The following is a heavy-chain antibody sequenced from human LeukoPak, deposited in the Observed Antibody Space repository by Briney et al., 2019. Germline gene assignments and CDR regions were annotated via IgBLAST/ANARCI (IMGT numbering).Heavy chain of an antibody. CDR2: IKQDGSEK. D-gene: IGHD3-22*01. CDR3: AREYYDSSGYQPYYFDY. Sequence: GGSLRLSCAASGFTFSSYWMSWVRQAPGKGPEWVANIKQDGSEKYYVDSVKGRFTISRDNAKNSLYLQMSSLRAEDTAVYYCAREYYDSSGYQPYYFDYWGQGTLVTVSS. CDR1: GFTFSSYW. J-gene: IGHJ4*02. V-gene: IGHV3-7*01.